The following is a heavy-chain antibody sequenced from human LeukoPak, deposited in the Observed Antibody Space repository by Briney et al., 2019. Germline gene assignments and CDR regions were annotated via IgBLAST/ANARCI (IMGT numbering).Heavy chain of an antibody. Sequence: PSETLSLTCTVSGGSLSSSSYFWGWIRQPPGKGLEWIGSIYYTGSTYYNPSLKGRVTISVDTSKNQFSLKLSSVTAADTAVYYCARSPPHVDIVATTYFDYWGQGTLVTVSS. V-gene: IGHV4-39*01. J-gene: IGHJ4*02. D-gene: IGHD5-12*01. CDR3: ARSPPHVDIVATTYFDY. CDR1: GGSLSSSSYF. CDR2: IYYTGST.